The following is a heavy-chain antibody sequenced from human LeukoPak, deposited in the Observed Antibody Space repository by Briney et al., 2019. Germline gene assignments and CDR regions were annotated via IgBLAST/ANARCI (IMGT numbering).Heavy chain of an antibody. CDR2: IRYDGSNK. CDR1: GFTFSSYG. Sequence: GGSLRLSCAASGFTFSSYGMHWVRQAPGKGLEWAAFIRYDGSNKYYADSVKGRFTISRDNSKNTLYLQMNSLRAEDTAVYYCAKDLGYGSGWSFDYWGQGTLVTVSS. J-gene: IGHJ4*02. CDR3: AKDLGYGSGWSFDY. D-gene: IGHD6-19*01. V-gene: IGHV3-30*02.